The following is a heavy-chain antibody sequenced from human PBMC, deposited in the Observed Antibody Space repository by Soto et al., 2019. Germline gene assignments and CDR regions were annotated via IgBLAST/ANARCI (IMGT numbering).Heavy chain of an antibody. CDR2: ILYNGGT. J-gene: IGHJ3*02. Sequence: SETLSLTCAVSDGSISNSYWSWIRQPPGKGLEWIGYILYNGGTNYNPTLKSRVTISVDTSKNQFSLKLSSVTAADTAVYYCARHCYNSGSPRRAFDIWGQGKMVTVSS. CDR1: DGSISNSY. D-gene: IGHD3-10*01. V-gene: IGHV4-59*08. CDR3: ARHCYNSGSPRRAFDI.